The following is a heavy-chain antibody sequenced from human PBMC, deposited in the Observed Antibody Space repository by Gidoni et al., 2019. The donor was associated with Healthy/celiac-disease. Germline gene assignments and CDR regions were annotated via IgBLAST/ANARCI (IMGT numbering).Heavy chain of an antibody. CDR3: AKDEGVVTHNWYFDL. Sequence: EVQLLESGGGLVQPGGSLRLPCAASGFTFSSYAMSWVRQAPGKGLEWVSAISGSGGSTYYADSVKGRFTISRDNSKNTLYLQMNSLRAEDTAVYYCAKDEGVVTHNWYFDLWGRGTLVTVSS. CDR1: GFTFSSYA. V-gene: IGHV3-23*01. CDR2: ISGSGGST. J-gene: IGHJ2*01. D-gene: IGHD3-3*01.